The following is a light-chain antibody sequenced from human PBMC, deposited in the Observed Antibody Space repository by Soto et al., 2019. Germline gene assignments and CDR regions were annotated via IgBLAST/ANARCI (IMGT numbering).Light chain of an antibody. V-gene: IGKV2-28*01. CDR1: QSLLHTNGYNY. Sequence: DIVLTQSPLCLPVTPGEPASISCRSSQSLLHTNGYNYLDWYVQKPGQSPQLLISLRSHRASGVPDRFSGSGSGTDFTLKISRVEAEDVGVYYCMQALQTPLTFGGGTKVEIK. CDR2: LRS. CDR3: MQALQTPLT. J-gene: IGKJ4*01.